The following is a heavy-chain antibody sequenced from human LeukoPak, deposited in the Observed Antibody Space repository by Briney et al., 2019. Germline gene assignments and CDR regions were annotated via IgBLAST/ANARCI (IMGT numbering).Heavy chain of an antibody. J-gene: IGHJ5*02. CDR2: ITGDGSDI. V-gene: IGHV3-74*01. Sequence: GGSLRLSCEASGFTLNKYWMHWVRQASGKGLVWVSRITGDGSDIAYADSVKGRFTVSRDDAKNTLFLQMTSLRVEDTAIYYCARDAYTTTSNWLDPWGQGTLVTVSS. D-gene: IGHD4-17*01. CDR1: GFTLNKYW. CDR3: ARDAYTTTSNWLDP.